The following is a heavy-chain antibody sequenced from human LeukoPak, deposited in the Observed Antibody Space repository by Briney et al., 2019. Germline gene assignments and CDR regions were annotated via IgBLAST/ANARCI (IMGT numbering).Heavy chain of an antibody. CDR1: GGTFSSYA. D-gene: IGHD3-10*01. J-gene: IGHJ4*02. Sequence: GASVKVSCKASGGTFSSYAISWVRQAPGQGLEWMGIINPSGGSTSYAQKFQGRVTMTRDTSTSTVYMELSSLRSEDTAVYYCARGQDLYGSGGIDYWGQGTLVTVSS. CDR2: INPSGGST. CDR3: ARGQDLYGSGGIDY. V-gene: IGHV1-46*01.